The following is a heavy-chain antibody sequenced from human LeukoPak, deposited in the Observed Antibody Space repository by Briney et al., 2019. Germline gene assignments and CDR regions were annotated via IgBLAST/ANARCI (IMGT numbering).Heavy chain of an antibody. CDR1: GYTFTSYY. CDR2: INPSGGST. CDR3: ARDWFGTSGY. D-gene: IGHD3-10*01. J-gene: IGHJ4*02. Sequence: ASVKVSCKSSGYTFTSYYMHWVRQAPGQGLEWMGIINPSGGSTSYAQKLQGRVSMTRDTSTRTVYMELSSLRSEDTAVYYCARDWFGTSGYWGQGTLVTVSS. V-gene: IGHV1-46*04.